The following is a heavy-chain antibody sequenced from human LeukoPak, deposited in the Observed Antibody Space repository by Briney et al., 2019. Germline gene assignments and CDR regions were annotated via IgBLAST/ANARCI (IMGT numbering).Heavy chain of an antibody. CDR3: ARDYGVYDYGMDV. Sequence: ASVKVSCKASGYTFTGYYMHWVRQAPGQGLEWMGWINPNSGGTNYAQKFQGRVTMTRDTSISTAYMELSRLRSDDTAVYYCARDYGVYDYGMDVWGQGTTVTVSS. CDR1: GYTFTGYY. CDR2: INPNSGGT. J-gene: IGHJ6*02. D-gene: IGHD4-17*01. V-gene: IGHV1-2*02.